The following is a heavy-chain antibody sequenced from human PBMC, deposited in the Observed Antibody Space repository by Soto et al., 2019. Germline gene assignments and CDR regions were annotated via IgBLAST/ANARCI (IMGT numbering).Heavy chain of an antibody. CDR1: VFTFSSYG. V-gene: IGHV3-30*18. CDR2: ISYDGSNK. J-gene: IGHJ4*02. D-gene: IGHD5-18*01. CDR3: AKDRWIQLNYFDY. Sequence: LRLSWAASVFTFSSYGMHWVRQAPFKGLEWVAVISYDGSNKYYADSVKGRFTISRDNSKNTLYLQMNSLRAEDTAVYYCAKDRWIQLNYFDYWGQGTLVTVSS.